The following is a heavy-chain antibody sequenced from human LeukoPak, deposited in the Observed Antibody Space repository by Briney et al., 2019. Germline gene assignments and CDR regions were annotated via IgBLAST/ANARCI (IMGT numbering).Heavy chain of an antibody. V-gene: IGHV3-30*02. J-gene: IGHJ4*02. CDR2: IWYDGSNK. Sequence: GGSLRLSCAASGFTFSSYGMHWVRQAPGKGLEWVAFIWYDGSNKYYADSVKGRFTISRDNSKNTLYLQMNSLRAEDTAVYYCAKIMITFGGVIVMVDYWGQGTLVTVSS. CDR3: AKIMITFGGVIVMVDY. CDR1: GFTFSSYG. D-gene: IGHD3-16*02.